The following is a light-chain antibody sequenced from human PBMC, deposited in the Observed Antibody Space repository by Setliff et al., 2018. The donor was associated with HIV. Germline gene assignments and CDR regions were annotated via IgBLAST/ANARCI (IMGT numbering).Light chain of an antibody. Sequence: QSVLTQPRSVSGSPGQSVSISCTGTTSDFGAYDFVSWYQQHPDKAPKLIIYDVNKRPSGVPDRFSGSKSGNTASLIISGLQTDDEADYFCCSNAARPTFYVFGTGTKVTVL. CDR1: TSDFGAYDF. J-gene: IGLJ1*01. V-gene: IGLV2-11*01. CDR2: DVN. CDR3: CSNAARPTFYV.